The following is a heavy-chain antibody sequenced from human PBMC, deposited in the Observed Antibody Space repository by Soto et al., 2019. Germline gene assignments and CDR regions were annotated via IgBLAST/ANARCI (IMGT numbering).Heavy chain of an antibody. J-gene: IGHJ5*02. Sequence: SVMVSCKNSCVECSSFAISWVRQAPGQGLEWMGGIIPIFGAANYAQKFQGRVTITADESTSTAYMELSSLRSEDTAVYYCARKQRGNWFDPWGQGTLVTVSS. CDR3: ARKQRGNWFDP. D-gene: IGHD1-1*01. V-gene: IGHV1-69*13. CDR2: IIPIFGAA. CDR1: CVECSSFA.